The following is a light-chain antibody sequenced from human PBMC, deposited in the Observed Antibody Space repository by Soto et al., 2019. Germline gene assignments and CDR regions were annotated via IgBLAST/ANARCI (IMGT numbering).Light chain of an antibody. CDR1: QDIAGY. J-gene: IGKJ5*01. V-gene: IGKV1D-12*01. Sequence: DIQVPQYPSSVSASVGDRVTITCLASQDIAGYLAWYQHKPGRTPELLIHGASRLQSGVPARFSGSGSGTDFTLSINSLQPEDFATYYCQQAYSFPITFGQGTRLEI. CDR3: QQAYSFPIT. CDR2: GAS.